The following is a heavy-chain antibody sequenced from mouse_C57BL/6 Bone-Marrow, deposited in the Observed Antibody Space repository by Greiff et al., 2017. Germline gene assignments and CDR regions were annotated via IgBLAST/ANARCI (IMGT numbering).Heavy chain of an antibody. CDR2: IDLEDGET. D-gene: IGHD2-2*01. CDR3: AREVTTETWFAY. V-gene: IGHV14-2*01. J-gene: IGHJ3*01. Sequence: EVQLQQSGAELVKPGASVKLSCTASGFNIKDYYMHWVKQRTEQGLERIGRIDLEDGETKSAPKFQGKATITADTSSNTAYLQLSSLTAEDTAVYYCAREVTTETWFAYWGQGTLVTVSA. CDR1: GFNIKDYY.